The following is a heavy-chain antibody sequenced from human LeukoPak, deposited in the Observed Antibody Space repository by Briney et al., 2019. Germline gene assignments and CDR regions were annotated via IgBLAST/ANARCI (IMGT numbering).Heavy chain of an antibody. D-gene: IGHD7-27*01. CDR3: ARDPWGPTDY. Sequence: ASVKVSCKASGYTSTRHYMNWVRQAPGQGLEWMGKINPSSGGTGYAQKFQGRVTMTRDTSTSTVYMELSSLRSDDTAVYYCARDPWGPTDYWGQGTLVTVSS. J-gene: IGHJ4*02. CDR1: GYTSTRHY. CDR2: INPSSGGT. V-gene: IGHV1-46*01.